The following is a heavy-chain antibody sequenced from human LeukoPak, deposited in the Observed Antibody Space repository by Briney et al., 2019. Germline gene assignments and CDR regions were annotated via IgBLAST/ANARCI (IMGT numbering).Heavy chain of an antibody. D-gene: IGHD5-24*01. CDR3: ARDGVEKGYYYYYMDV. Sequence: AVKVSCKASGGTFSSYAISWVRQAPGQGLEWMGGIIPIFGTANYAQKFQGRVTITTDESTSTAYMELSSLRSEDTAVYYCARDGVEKGYYYYYMDVWGKGTTVTVSS. CDR1: GGTFSSYA. CDR2: IIPIFGTA. J-gene: IGHJ6*03. V-gene: IGHV1-69*05.